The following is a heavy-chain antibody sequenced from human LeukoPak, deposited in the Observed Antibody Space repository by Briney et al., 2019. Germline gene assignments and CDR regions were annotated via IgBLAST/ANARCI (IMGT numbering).Heavy chain of an antibody. J-gene: IGHJ4*02. V-gene: IGHV1-69*04. CDR1: GGTFSSYA. Sequence: SVKVSCKASGGTFSSYAINWVRQAPGQGLEWMGKIIPILNIAHYAQKFQGRVTITADKSTSTAYMDLSSLRSEDTAVYYCARDPGSGEINFDYWGQGTLVTVSS. D-gene: IGHD2-15*01. CDR2: IIPILNIA. CDR3: ARDPGSGEINFDY.